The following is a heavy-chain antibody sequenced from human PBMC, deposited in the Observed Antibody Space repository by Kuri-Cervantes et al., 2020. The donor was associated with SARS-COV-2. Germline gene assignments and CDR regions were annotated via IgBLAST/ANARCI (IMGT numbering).Heavy chain of an antibody. CDR3: ATALIVATVDY. Sequence: GGSLRLSCAASGFTFGNYWMHWVRQAPGKGLVWVSRFMSDGTSPSYADSVRGRFTISRDNAKNTLYLQMNSLRAEDTAVYYCATALIVATVDYWGQGTLVTVSS. D-gene: IGHD5-12*01. J-gene: IGHJ4*02. CDR2: FMSDGTSP. V-gene: IGHV3-74*01. CDR1: GFTFGNYW.